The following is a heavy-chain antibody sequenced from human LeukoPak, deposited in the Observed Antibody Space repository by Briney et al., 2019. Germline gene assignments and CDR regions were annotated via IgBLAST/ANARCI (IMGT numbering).Heavy chain of an antibody. Sequence: PSKTLSLTCTVSGGSTSSSSNYWGWIRQPPGRGLEWIGIIYYSGSTSYNPSLKSRVTISVDTSKNQFSLKLSSVTAADTAVYYCARSLRVGASSRFDYWGQGTLVTVSS. CDR1: GGSTSSSSNY. D-gene: IGHD1-26*01. J-gene: IGHJ4*02. CDR2: IYYSGST. V-gene: IGHV4-39*01. CDR3: ARSLRVGASSRFDY.